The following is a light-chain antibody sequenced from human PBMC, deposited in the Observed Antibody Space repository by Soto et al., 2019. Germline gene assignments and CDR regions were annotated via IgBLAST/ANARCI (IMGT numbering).Light chain of an antibody. CDR1: QDIAIY. V-gene: IGKV1-9*01. Sequence: IQLTQSPSSLSASVGDRVTITCRASQDIAIYLAWYQQKPGEAPKLLIYAASTLYGGVPSRFSGSGSGTDFALTITSLQAEDFATYYCQQLNSHPRTFGQGTKLEIK. CDR3: QQLNSHPRT. CDR2: AAS. J-gene: IGKJ2*01.